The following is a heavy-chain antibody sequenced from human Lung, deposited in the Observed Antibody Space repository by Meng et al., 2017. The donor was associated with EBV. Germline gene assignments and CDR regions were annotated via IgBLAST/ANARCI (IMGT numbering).Heavy chain of an antibody. CDR3: GTLKYTSGFYGPAY. V-gene: IGHV7-4-1*02. CDR1: GYTFTRYP. D-gene: IGHD6-19*01. J-gene: IGHJ4*02. CDR2: ISTNTGNP. Sequence: VQLGHSGSEVTKPGASVKGSCKASGYTFTRYPMNWVRQAPGQGLEWMGWISTNTGNPTYAQGFTGRCVFSVDISVSTAYLQISSLKAEDTAVYYCGTLKYTSGFYGPAYWGQGALVTVSS.